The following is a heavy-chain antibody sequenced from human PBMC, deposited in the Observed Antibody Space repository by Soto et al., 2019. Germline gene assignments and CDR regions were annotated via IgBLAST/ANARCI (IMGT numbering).Heavy chain of an antibody. CDR3: ARQLGLWQPLDY. CDR2: IYYSGNT. CDR1: GGSMRDYY. Sequence: QVQLQESGPRLVKPSETLSLACSVSGGSMRDYYWSWIRQSPGKGPEWIGYIYYSGNTNYNPSLKSRVTISVDMPKSLFSLKLNSVTAADTAVYYCARQLGLWQPLDYWGRGTLVTVSS. V-gene: IGHV4-59*01. J-gene: IGHJ4*02. D-gene: IGHD1-1*01.